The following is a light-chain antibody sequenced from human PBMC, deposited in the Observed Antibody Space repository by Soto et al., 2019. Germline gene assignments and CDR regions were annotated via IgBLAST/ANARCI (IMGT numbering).Light chain of an antibody. CDR3: CSYARSSVV. J-gene: IGLJ2*01. CDR2: EGS. V-gene: IGLV2-23*01. Sequence: QSALTQPASVSGSPGQSITISCTETNSDVGSYNLVSWYQQHPGKAPKLMIYEGSKRPSGVSNRFSGSKSGNTASLTISGLQAEDEGYYYCCSYARSSVVFGGGTKLTVL. CDR1: NSDVGSYNL.